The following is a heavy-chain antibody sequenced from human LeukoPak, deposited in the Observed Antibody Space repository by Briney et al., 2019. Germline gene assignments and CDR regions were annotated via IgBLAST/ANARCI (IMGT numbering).Heavy chain of an antibody. D-gene: IGHD3-22*01. Sequence: ASVKVSCKASGGTFSSYAISWVRQAPGQGLEWMGGIIPIFGTANYAQKFQGRVTSTADESTSTAYMELSSLRSEDTAVYYCARPYYYDSSGQPIDAFDIWGQGTMVTVSS. CDR3: ARPYYYDSSGQPIDAFDI. J-gene: IGHJ3*02. CDR1: GGTFSSYA. V-gene: IGHV1-69*13. CDR2: IIPIFGTA.